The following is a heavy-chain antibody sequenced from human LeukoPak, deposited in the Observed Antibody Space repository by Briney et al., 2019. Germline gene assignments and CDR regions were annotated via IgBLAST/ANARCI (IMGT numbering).Heavy chain of an antibody. CDR2: INHSGRT. V-gene: IGHV4-34*01. CDR3: ARGVDYYGV. J-gene: IGHJ4*02. CDR1: GGSFSGYY. Sequence: KPSETLSLTCAVYGGSFSGYYWNWIRQPPGKGLEWIGEINHSGRTNYNPSLKSRVTISVDTSKKQFSLKLSSVTAADTAVYYFARGVDYYGVWGQGTLVTVSS. D-gene: IGHD3-10*01.